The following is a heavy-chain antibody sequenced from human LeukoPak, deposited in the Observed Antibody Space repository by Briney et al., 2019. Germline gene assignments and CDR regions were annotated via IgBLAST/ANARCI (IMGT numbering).Heavy chain of an antibody. CDR1: GYSFTSYW. CDR2: IYPGDSDT. V-gene: IGHV5-51*01. D-gene: IGHD3-10*01. CDR3: ARPEEWFGELFY. J-gene: IGHJ4*02. Sequence: LGESLKISCKGSGYSFTSYWIGWVRQMPGKGLEWMGIIYPGDSDTRYSPSFQGQVTISADKSISAAYLQWSSLKASDTAMYYCARPEEWFGELFYWGQGTLDTVSS.